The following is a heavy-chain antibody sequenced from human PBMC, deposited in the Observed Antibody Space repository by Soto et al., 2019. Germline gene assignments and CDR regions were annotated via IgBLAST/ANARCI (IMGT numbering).Heavy chain of an antibody. CDR2: INAGNGNT. J-gene: IGHJ4*02. CDR1: GYTFTSYA. CDR3: ARSTVMAGIWVF. Sequence: ASVKVSCKASGYTFTSYAMHWVRQAPGQRLEWMGWINAGNGNTKYSQKFQGRVTITRDTSASTAYMELSSLRSEDTAVYYCARSTVMAGIWVFWGQGTMGTVSS. D-gene: IGHD6-19*01. V-gene: IGHV1-3*01.